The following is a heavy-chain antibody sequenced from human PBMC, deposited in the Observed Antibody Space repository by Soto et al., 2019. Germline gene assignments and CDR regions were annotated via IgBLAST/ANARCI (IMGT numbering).Heavy chain of an antibody. CDR2: ISAYNGNT. CDR3: ARDSSIYSGYDSRPLYYYYGMDV. V-gene: IGHV1-18*04. Sequence: QVQLVQSGAEVKKPGASVKVSCKASGYTFTSYGISWVRQAPGQGLEWMGWISAYNGNTNYAQKLQVRVTMTTDTSTSTAYMELRSLRSDDTAVYYCARDSSIYSGYDSRPLYYYYGMDVWGQGTTVTVSS. CDR1: GYTFTSYG. J-gene: IGHJ6*02. D-gene: IGHD5-12*01.